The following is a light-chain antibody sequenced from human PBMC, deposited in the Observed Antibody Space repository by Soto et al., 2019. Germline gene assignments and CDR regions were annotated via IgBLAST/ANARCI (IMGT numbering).Light chain of an antibody. J-gene: IGKJ2*01. CDR1: QDIRRW. V-gene: IGKV1D-12*01. Sequence: IQMSQSPSSVSASVGDTVIITCRASQDIRRWLTWYQQKPGKAPKLLIYGASNLHTGVPSRFSGRGSGTDFTLTITRLQAEDFATYSCQQAHSFPYTFGQGTKL. CDR3: QQAHSFPYT. CDR2: GAS.